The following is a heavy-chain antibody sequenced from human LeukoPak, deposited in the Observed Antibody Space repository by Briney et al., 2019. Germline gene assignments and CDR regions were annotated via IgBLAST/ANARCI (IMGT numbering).Heavy chain of an antibody. D-gene: IGHD6-19*01. CDR3: ARGMGRAVAAH. CDR1: GYTFTIYF. V-gene: IGHV1-46*01. CDR2: INPSGGST. Sequence: ASVRVSFTASGYTFTIYFMVWVRQAPGEGLEWMGMINPSGGSTNYAQKFQGRVTMTRDTSTSTVYMELSSLRSDDTAVYYCARGMGRAVAAHWGQGTLVTVSS. J-gene: IGHJ4*02.